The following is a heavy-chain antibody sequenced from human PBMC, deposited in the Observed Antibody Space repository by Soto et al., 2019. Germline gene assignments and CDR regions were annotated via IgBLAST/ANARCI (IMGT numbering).Heavy chain of an antibody. D-gene: IGHD4-17*01. V-gene: IGHV3-23*01. CDR2: TTGSGANK. J-gene: IGHJ1*01. CDR3: AKDGDFGEDGPAEYFEH. Sequence: EVNLLESGGGVVQPGESLRISCVGSGFTFKNYAMTWVRQAPGKGLEWVSGTTGSGANKHYADSVRGRFTISRDNSKKTLYLEMKSLRVEDTAFYYCAKDGDFGEDGPAEYFEHWGQGTLVTVSS. CDR1: GFTFKNYA.